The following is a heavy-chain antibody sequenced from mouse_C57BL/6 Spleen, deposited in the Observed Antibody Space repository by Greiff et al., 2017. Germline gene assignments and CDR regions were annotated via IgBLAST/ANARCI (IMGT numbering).Heavy chain of an antibody. CDR1: GYTFTDYN. Sequence: VQLQQSGPELVKPGASVKMSCKASGYTFTDYNMHWVKQSHGKSLEWIGYINPNNGGTSYNQKFKGKATLTVNKSSSTAYMELRSLTSEDSAVYYCAREALDSSYYFDYWGQGTTLTVSS. J-gene: IGHJ2*01. D-gene: IGHD3-2*01. V-gene: IGHV1-22*01. CDR2: INPNNGGT. CDR3: AREALDSSYYFDY.